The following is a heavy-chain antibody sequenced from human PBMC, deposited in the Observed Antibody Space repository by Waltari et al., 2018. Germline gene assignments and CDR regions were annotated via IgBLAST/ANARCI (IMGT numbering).Heavy chain of an antibody. CDR2: IYYSGST. D-gene: IGHD3-3*01. V-gene: IGHV4-39*01. Sequence: QLQLQESGPGLVKPSETLSLTCTVSGGSISSSSYYWGWIRQPPGKGLAWIGSIYYSGSTYYNPSLKSRVTISVDTSKNQFSLKLSSVTAADTAVYYCARPIPGEVFGEAKEYYFDYWGQGTLVTVSS. CDR3: ARPIPGEVFGEAKEYYFDY. J-gene: IGHJ4*02. CDR1: GGSISSSSYY.